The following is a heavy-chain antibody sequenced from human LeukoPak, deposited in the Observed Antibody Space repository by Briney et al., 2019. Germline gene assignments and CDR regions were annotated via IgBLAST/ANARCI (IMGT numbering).Heavy chain of an antibody. CDR1: GFSFSNYA. Sequence: AGGSLRLSCAASGFSFSNYAMSWVRQAPARGPEWVSSIRGGGETFYADSVKGRFTLSRDESRNTVYLQLNNLRVEDTAIYYCAKSYFDYSTYYSYYFNLWGQGALVTVSS. J-gene: IGHJ4*02. D-gene: IGHD4-11*01. V-gene: IGHV3-23*01. CDR3: AKSYFDYSTYYSYYFNL. CDR2: IRGGGET.